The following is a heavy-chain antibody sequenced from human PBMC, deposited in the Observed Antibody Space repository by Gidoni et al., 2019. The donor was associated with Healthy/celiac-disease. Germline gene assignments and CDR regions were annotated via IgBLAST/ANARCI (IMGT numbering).Heavy chain of an antibody. D-gene: IGHD3-10*01. CDR3: ARQSYGSGSYFRKGKFDY. J-gene: IGHJ4*02. Sequence: EVQLVQSGAEVKKPGESLQISCTGSGYSFTSYWIAWVSQMPGKGMEWMGIIYPGDSDTRYSPSFQGQVTISADKSISTAYLQWSSLKASDTAMYYCARQSYGSGSYFRKGKFDYWGQGTLVTVSS. CDR1: GYSFTSYW. V-gene: IGHV5-51*01. CDR2: IYPGDSDT.